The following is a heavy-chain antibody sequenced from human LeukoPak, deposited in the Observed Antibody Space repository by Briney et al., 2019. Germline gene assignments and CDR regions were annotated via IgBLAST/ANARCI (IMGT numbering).Heavy chain of an antibody. CDR1: GFTFSSYS. V-gene: IGHV3-21*04. J-gene: IGHJ4*02. Sequence: PGGSLILSCAASGFTFSSYSMNWVRQAPGKGLEWVSFISSSNSYIYYADSVKGRFTISRDNSKNTLYLQMNSLRAEDTAVYYCARRAGAYSHPYDYWGQGTLVTGSS. CDR3: ARRAGAYSHPYDY. CDR2: ISSSNSYI. D-gene: IGHD4/OR15-4a*01.